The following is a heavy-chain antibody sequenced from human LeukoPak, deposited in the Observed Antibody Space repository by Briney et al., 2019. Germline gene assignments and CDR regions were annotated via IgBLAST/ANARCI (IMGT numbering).Heavy chain of an antibody. CDR1: GFTFSDYY. D-gene: IGHD2-2*01. Sequence: GGSLRLSCAASGFTFSDYYMSWIRQAPGKGLEWVSYISSSSSYTNYADSVRGRFTISRDNAKNSQYLQMNSLRAEDTAVYYCAREDCSSTSCFPDYWGQGTLVTVSS. CDR3: AREDCSSTSCFPDY. J-gene: IGHJ4*02. CDR2: ISSSSSYT. V-gene: IGHV3-11*06.